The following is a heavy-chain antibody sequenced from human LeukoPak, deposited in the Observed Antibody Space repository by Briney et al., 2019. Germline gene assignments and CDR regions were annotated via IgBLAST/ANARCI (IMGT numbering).Heavy chain of an antibody. CDR3: ASRMYGSSGRYFHH. J-gene: IGHJ1*01. V-gene: IGHV4-28*01. CDR1: GYSISSSNW. CDR2: IHYSGSA. D-gene: IGHD6-13*01. Sequence: SETLSLTCGVPGYSISSSNWWGWIRQPPGKGLEWIGYIHYSGSAYYNPSLKSRVTMSVDTSNNQFSLKLNSVTAVDTAVYYCASRMYGSSGRYFHHWGQGTLVTVSS.